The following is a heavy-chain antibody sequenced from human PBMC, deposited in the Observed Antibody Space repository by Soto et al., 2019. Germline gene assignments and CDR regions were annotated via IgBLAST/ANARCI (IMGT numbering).Heavy chain of an antibody. CDR2: ISGSGGST. V-gene: IGHV3-23*01. J-gene: IGHJ2*01. D-gene: IGHD3-9*01. CDR1: GFTFSSYA. Sequence: GGSLRLSCAASGFTFSSYAMSWVRKAPGKGLEWVSAISGSGGSTYYADSVKSRFTISRDNSKNTLYLQMNSLRDEDTAVYYCAKDRDYDILSGYYSSYWCVDLWGRGNLVTVAS. CDR3: AKDRDYDILSGYYSSYWCVDL.